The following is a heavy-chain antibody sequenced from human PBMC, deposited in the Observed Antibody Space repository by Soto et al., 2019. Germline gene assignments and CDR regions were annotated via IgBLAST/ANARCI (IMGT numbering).Heavy chain of an antibody. V-gene: IGHV3-23*01. CDR1: GFTFSSYV. CDR3: AKKEGHSGYDTFDY. CDR2: VSTSGGST. Sequence: GGSLRLSCAASGFTFSSYVMSWVRQAPGKGLEWVSAVSTSGGSTFYAGSVKGRFAISRDNSKNTLYLQMNSLRAEDTAVYYCAKKEGHSGYDTFDYWGQGNLVTVSS. J-gene: IGHJ4*02. D-gene: IGHD5-12*01.